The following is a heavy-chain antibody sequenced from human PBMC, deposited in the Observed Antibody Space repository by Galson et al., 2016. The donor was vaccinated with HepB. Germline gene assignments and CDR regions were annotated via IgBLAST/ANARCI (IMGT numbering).Heavy chain of an antibody. CDR1: GFTFSSFA. V-gene: IGHV3-23*01. J-gene: IGHJ4*02. D-gene: IGHD2-15*01. CDR2: VSGTGGTT. CDR3: AKQKSLVERPQGLRKSYCFDY. Sequence: SLRLSCAASGFTFSSFAMSWVRQAPGKGLEWVSAVSGTGGTTYYADSVKGRFTITRDNSRNTLYLQMNSLRAGDTAIYYCAKQKSLVERPQGLRKSYCFDYWGQGTRVTVSS.